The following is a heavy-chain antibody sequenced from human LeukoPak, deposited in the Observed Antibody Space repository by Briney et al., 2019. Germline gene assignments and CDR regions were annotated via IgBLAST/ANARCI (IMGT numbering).Heavy chain of an antibody. D-gene: IGHD3-10*01. J-gene: IGHJ4*02. V-gene: IGHV4-39*07. CDR3: ARDLYYYGSGSPSDY. Sequence: PSETLSLICTVSGDSISSSSYYWGWIRQPPGKGLEWIGNIYYSGSTYYNPSLKSRVTISVDTSKNQFSLKLSSVTAADTAVYYCARDLYYYGSGSPSDYWGQGTLVTVSS. CDR1: GDSISSSSYY. CDR2: IYYSGST.